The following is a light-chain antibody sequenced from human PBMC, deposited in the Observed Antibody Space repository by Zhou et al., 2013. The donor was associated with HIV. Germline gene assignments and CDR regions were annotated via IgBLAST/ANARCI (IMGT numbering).Light chain of an antibody. Sequence: DVVMTQTPLSLSVTPGQPASFSCKSSQSLLHGNGKTYLYWYLQKPGQPPQLLIYEVSNRFSGVPDRFSGSGSGTDFTLQISRVEPEDVGIYYCMQGKQYPLTFGGGTKLEIK. CDR2: EVS. V-gene: IGKV2D-29*01. CDR3: MQGKQYPLT. J-gene: IGKJ4*01. CDR1: QSLLHGNGKTY.